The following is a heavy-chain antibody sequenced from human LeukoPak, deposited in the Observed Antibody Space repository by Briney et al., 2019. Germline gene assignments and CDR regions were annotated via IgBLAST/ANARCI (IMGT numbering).Heavy chain of an antibody. D-gene: IGHD3-22*01. CDR3: ARGTGITMIVVVGHWFDP. J-gene: IGHJ5*02. Sequence: GGSLRLSCAASGFTFSSYSMNWVRQAPGKGLEWVSYISSSSSTIYYADSVKGRFTISRDNAKNSLYLQMNSLRAADTAVYYCARGTGITMIVVVGHWFDPWGQGTLVTVSS. CDR1: GFTFSSYS. CDR2: ISSSSSTI. V-gene: IGHV3-48*01.